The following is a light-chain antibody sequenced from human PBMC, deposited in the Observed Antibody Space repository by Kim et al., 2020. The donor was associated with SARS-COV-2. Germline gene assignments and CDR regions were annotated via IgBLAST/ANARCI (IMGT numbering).Light chain of an antibody. V-gene: IGKV3-11*01. Sequence: EIVLTQSPATLSLSPGERATLSCRASQNIKNYLAWYQQKPGQAPRLLIYEASKRATGIPARFSGSGSGTDFSLIISSLEPEDFAVYYCQQRSSWPLLTFGGGTKVDIK. J-gene: IGKJ4*01. CDR3: QQRSSWPLLT. CDR2: EAS. CDR1: QNIKNY.